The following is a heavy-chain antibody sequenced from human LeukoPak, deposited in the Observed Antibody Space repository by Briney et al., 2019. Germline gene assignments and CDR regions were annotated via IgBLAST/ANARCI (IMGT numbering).Heavy chain of an antibody. CDR1: GFTFSSYG. Sequence: PGGSLRLSCAASGFTFSSYGMHWVRQAPGKGLEWVAVISYDGSNKYYADSVKGRFTISRDNSKNTLYLQMNSLRAEDTAVYYCAKDQDIVATIPDYWGQGTLVTVSS. D-gene: IGHD5-12*01. CDR2: ISYDGSNK. J-gene: IGHJ4*02. CDR3: AKDQDIVATIPDY. V-gene: IGHV3-30*18.